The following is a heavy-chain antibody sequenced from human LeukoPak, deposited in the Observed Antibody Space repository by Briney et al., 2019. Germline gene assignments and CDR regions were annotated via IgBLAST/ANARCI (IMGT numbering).Heavy chain of an antibody. CDR3: ARDFKIY. CDR2: ISSSSSTI. V-gene: IGHV3-48*01. J-gene: IGHJ4*02. CDR1: GFPFSSYS. Sequence: GSLRLSCATPGFPFSSYSMNWVRQAPGKGLEWVSYISSSSSTIYYADSVKCRFTISRDNAKNSLYLQMNSLRAEDTAVYYCARDFKIYWGQGTLVTVSS.